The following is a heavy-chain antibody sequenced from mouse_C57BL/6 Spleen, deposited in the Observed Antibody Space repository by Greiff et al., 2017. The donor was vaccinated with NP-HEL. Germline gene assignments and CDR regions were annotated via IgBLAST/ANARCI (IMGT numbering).Heavy chain of an antibody. CDR3: ATTTTSLFAY. J-gene: IGHJ3*01. Sequence: QVQLQQSGPGLVAPSQSLSITCTVSGFSLTSYGVSWVRQPPGKGLEWLGVIWGDGSTKYHSALISRLSISKDNSKSQVFLKLNRLQTDDTATSYCATTTTSLFAYWGQGTLVTVSA. V-gene: IGHV2-3*01. D-gene: IGHD1-1*01. CDR2: IWGDGST. CDR1: GFSLTSYG.